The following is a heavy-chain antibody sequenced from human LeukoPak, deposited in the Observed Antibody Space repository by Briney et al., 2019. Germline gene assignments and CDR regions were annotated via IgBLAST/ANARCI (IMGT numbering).Heavy chain of an antibody. D-gene: IGHD4-17*01. V-gene: IGHV3-33*01. CDR3: ARSAYGDYEGHDALDM. CDR2: IWNDGSRK. J-gene: IGHJ3*02. CDR1: ESTLSNHG. Sequence: GGSLRLSCAASESTLSNHGMHWVRQAPGKGLEWVAVIWNDGSRKYYSDSVKGRVAISREDSNRTLYLQMNSLSAEDTAVYYCARSAYGDYEGHDALDMWGQGTMVTVSS.